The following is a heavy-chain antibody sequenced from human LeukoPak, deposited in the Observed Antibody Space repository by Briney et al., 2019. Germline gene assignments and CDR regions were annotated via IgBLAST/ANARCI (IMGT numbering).Heavy chain of an antibody. V-gene: IGHV1-46*01. CDR1: GYTFTTHY. CDR3: ARDMSRGLYYDSSYFDF. CDR2: INPSGAST. D-gene: IGHD3-22*01. Sequence: ASVKVSCKASGYTFTTHYMHWLRQAPGQGLEWMGIINPSGASTTYAQKFQGRVTVTRDMSTSTVYMEVSSLRSEDTAVYYCARDMSRGLYYDSSYFDFWGQGTLVTVSS. J-gene: IGHJ4*02.